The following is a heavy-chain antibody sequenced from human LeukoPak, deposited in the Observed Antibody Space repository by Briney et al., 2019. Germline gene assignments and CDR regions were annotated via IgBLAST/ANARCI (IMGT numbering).Heavy chain of an antibody. V-gene: IGHV4-59*01. Sequence: SETLSLICTVSGGSISSYYWSWIRQPPGKGLEWIGYIYYSGSTNYNPSLKSRVTISVDTSKNQFSLKLSSVTAADTAVYYCARGGSNPVGNFQHWGQGTLVTVSS. CDR3: ARGGSNPVGNFQH. CDR2: IYYSGST. J-gene: IGHJ1*01. D-gene: IGHD4-11*01. CDR1: GGSISSYY.